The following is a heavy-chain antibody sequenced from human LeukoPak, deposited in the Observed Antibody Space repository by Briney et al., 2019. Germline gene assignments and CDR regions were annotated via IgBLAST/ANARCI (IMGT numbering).Heavy chain of an antibody. D-gene: IGHD6-6*01. CDR1: GGSLSSYY. CDR3: ARTGGGSSSVCYYGMDV. J-gene: IGHJ6*02. Sequence: PSETLSLTCTVSGGSLSSYYWSWIRQPAGKGLEWIGRIYTSGGTNYNPSLTSRVTMSVDTSKNQFSLKLSSVTAAETAVYYCARTGGGSSSVCYYGMDVWGQGTTVTVAS. CDR2: IYTSGGT. V-gene: IGHV4-4*07.